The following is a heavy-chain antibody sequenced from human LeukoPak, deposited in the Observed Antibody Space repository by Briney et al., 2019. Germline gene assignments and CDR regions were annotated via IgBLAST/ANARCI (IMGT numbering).Heavy chain of an antibody. D-gene: IGHD5-24*01. CDR2: ISPSGGST. Sequence: ASVKVSCKAFGYTFTSNYMHWVRQAPGQGPEWMGVISPSGGSTTYAQKFQGRVTLTRDMSTSTDYLELSSLRSEDTAVYYCAGDNSVRDEAWWFNPWGQGTLITVSS. V-gene: IGHV1-46*01. J-gene: IGHJ5*02. CDR3: AGDNSVRDEAWWFNP. CDR1: GYTFTSNY.